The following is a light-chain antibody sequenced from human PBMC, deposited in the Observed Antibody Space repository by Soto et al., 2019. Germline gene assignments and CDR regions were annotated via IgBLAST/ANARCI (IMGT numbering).Light chain of an antibody. Sequence: QSALTQPPSASGSPGRSVTISCTGTSSDVGGYNLVSWYQQHPGKAPKLMIYEGSKRPSGVSNRFSGSKSGNTASLTISGLQAEDEADYYCCSYAGSSPHVVFGGGTKLTVL. CDR3: CSYAGSSPHVV. CDR1: SSDVGGYNL. CDR2: EGS. J-gene: IGLJ2*01. V-gene: IGLV2-23*01.